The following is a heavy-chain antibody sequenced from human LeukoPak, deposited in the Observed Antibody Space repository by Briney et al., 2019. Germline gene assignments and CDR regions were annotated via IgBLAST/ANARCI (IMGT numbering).Heavy chain of an antibody. J-gene: IGHJ3*02. V-gene: IGHV4-39*07. CDR1: GGSISSTLYY. Sequence: SETLSLTCTVSGGSISSTLYYWGWIRQPPGKGLEWIGSIYYNGNTYHNPSLKSRVTISVDTSKNQFSLKLSSVTAADTAVYYCARSSKSTRAFDIWGQGTVVTVSS. CDR3: ARSSKSTRAFDI. CDR2: IYYNGNT.